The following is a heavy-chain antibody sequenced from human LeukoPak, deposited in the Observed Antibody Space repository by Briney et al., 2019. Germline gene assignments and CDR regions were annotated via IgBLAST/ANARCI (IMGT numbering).Heavy chain of an antibody. CDR1: GGTFISYA. Sequence: SVKVSCKASGGTFISYAISWVRQAPGQGLEWMGGIIPIFGTANYAQKFQGRVTITADESTSTAYMELSSLRSEDTAVYYCARVPRDTGYYYYYGMDVWGQGTTVTVSS. CDR2: IIPIFGTA. J-gene: IGHJ6*02. D-gene: IGHD2-8*02. CDR3: ARVPRDTGYYYYYGMDV. V-gene: IGHV1-69*13.